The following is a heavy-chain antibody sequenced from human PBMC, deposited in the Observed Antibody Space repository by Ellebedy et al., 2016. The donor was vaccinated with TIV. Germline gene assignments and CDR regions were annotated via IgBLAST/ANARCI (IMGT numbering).Heavy chain of an antibody. V-gene: IGHV4-31*03. CDR2: IHHSGGT. CDR1: GGSISSGTYY. CDR3: ARKTLGNWFDP. J-gene: IGHJ5*02. D-gene: IGHD7-27*01. Sequence: LRLSXTVSGGSISSGTYYWTWIRQHPGKGLEWIGYIHHSGGTYFNPSLKSRATISVETSKNRFSLNLSSVTAADTAVYYCARKTLGNWFDPWGQGTLVTVSS.